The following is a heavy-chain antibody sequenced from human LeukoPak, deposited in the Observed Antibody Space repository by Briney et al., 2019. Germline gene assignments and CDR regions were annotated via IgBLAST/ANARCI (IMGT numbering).Heavy chain of an antibody. Sequence: GGSLRLSCVASGFTFSRYWMSWVRQAPGKGLEWVANIKQDGSMKYYVDSVKGRFTISRDNAKNSLYLQMNSLRAEDTAVYYCAREASSGWYSYYYMDVWGKGTTVTVSS. CDR1: GFTFSRYW. CDR3: AREASSGWYSYYYMDV. CDR2: IKQDGSMK. J-gene: IGHJ6*03. D-gene: IGHD6-19*01. V-gene: IGHV3-7*01.